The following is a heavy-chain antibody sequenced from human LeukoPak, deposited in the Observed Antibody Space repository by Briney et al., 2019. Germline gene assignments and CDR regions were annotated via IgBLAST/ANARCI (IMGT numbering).Heavy chain of an antibody. CDR2: ISNYNGNT. J-gene: IGHJ4*02. CDR1: GYTFTNYG. D-gene: IGHD3-10*01. CDR3: VREGSGSYDFDY. Sequence: GASVKVSCKASGYTFTNYGISWVRQAPGQGLEWRGWISNYNGNTNSAQILQGRVTMTTDTSTSTAYMELRSLRSDDTAVYYCVREGSGSYDFDYWGQGTLVTVSS. V-gene: IGHV1-18*04.